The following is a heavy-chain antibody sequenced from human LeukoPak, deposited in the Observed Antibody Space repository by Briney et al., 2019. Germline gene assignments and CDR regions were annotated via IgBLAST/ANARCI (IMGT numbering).Heavy chain of an antibody. CDR1: GGSISSYY. V-gene: IGHV4-59*01. Sequence: SETLSLTCTVSGGSISSYYWSWIRQPPGQGLEWIGYIYYSGSTNYNPSLKSRVTISVDTSKNQFSLKLSSVTAADTAVYYCARDGAPYYYYYMDVWGKGTTVTVSS. D-gene: IGHD4/OR15-4a*01. CDR2: IYYSGST. CDR3: ARDGAPYYYYYMDV. J-gene: IGHJ6*03.